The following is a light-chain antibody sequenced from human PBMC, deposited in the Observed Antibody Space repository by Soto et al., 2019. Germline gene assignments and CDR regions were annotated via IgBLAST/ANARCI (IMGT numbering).Light chain of an antibody. V-gene: IGLV2-14*03. Sequence: QSALTQPASVSGSPEQSITISCTGTSSDVGAYNLVSWYQQHPGRAPKLFIFDVSDRPSGVSNRFSGSKSGNTASLTISGLQAEDEAFYYCSSYTNTSTLVFGGGTKLTVL. CDR1: SSDVGAYNL. J-gene: IGLJ3*02. CDR3: SSYTNTSTLV. CDR2: DVS.